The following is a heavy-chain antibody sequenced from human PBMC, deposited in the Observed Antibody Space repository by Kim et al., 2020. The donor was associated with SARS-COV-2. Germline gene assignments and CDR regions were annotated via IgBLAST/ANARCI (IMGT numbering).Heavy chain of an antibody. D-gene: IGHD3-22*01. V-gene: IGHV4-31*03. J-gene: IGHJ5*02. CDR1: GGSISSGGYY. Sequence: SETLSLTCTVSGGSISSGGYYWSWIRQHPGKGLEWIGYIYYSGRTYYNPSLKSRVTISVDTSKNQFSLKLSSVTAADTAVYYCARVNYDSSGYYGHWFDPWGQGTLVTVSS. CDR2: IYYSGRT. CDR3: ARVNYDSSGYYGHWFDP.